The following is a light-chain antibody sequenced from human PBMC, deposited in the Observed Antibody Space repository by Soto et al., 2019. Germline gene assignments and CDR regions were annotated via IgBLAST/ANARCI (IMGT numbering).Light chain of an antibody. CDR3: QQRFNWPRFT. Sequence: EIVLTQSPATLSLSPGERATLSCRASQSVSSYLAWYQQKPGQAPRLLIYDASNRATGIPARFSGGGSGTDFTLTISSREPEEFAVYYCQQRFNWPRFTFGQGTKLEIK. J-gene: IGKJ2*01. CDR1: QSVSSY. CDR2: DAS. V-gene: IGKV3-11*01.